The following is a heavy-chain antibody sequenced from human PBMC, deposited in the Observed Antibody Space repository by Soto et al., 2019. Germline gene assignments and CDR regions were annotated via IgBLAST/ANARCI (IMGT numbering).Heavy chain of an antibody. Sequence: TLSLMCSVSGGSVSSGGYYWSWIRQHQGKGLEWIGYIYYSGSTYYNPSLKSRVTISVDTSKNQCSLKLSSVTAADPAVYYCAKIRGVNAYYHKYDHWGHLPLFTVS. V-gene: IGHV4-31*03. CDR3: AKIRGVNAYYHKYDH. J-gene: IGHJ5*02. D-gene: IGHD3-3*02. CDR2: IYYSGST. CDR1: GGSVSSGGYY.